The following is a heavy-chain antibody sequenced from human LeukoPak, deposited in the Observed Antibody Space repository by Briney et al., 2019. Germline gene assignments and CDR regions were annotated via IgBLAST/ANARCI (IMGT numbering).Heavy chain of an antibody. V-gene: IGHV4-38-2*02. D-gene: IGHD2-2*01. CDR3: ARDLPPLGYCSSTSCYGFNWFDP. CDR1: GYSISSGYY. CDR2: IYHSGST. J-gene: IGHJ5*02. Sequence: PSETLSLTCTVSGYSISSGYYWGWIRQPPGKGLEWIGSIYHSGSTYYNPSLKSRVTISVDTSKNQFSLKLSSVTAADTAVYYCARDLPPLGYCSSTSCYGFNWFDPWGQGTLVTVSS.